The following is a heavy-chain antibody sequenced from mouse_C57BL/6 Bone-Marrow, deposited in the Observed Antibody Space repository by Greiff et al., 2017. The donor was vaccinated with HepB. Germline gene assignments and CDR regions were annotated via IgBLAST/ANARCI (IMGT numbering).Heavy chain of an antibody. Sequence: DVQLQESGGGLVQPGGSMKLSCVASGFTFSNYWMNWVRQSPEKGLEWVAQIRLKSDNYATHYAESVKGRFTISRDDSKSSVYLQMNNLRAEDTGIYYCILLLLRFAYWGQGTLVTVSA. CDR3: ILLLLRFAY. CDR2: IRLKSDNYAT. V-gene: IGHV6-3*01. J-gene: IGHJ3*01. CDR1: GFTFSNYW. D-gene: IGHD1-1*01.